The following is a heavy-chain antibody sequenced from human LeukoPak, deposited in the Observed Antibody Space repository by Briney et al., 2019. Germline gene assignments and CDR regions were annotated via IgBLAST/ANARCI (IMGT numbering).Heavy chain of an antibody. CDR2: ISYDGSNK. Sequence: GGSLRLSCAASGFTFSSYAMHWVRQAPGKGLEWVAVISYDGSNKYYADSVKGRFTISRDNSKNTLYLQMNSLRAEDTAVYYCAKTPRKGVYYGMDVWGKGTTVTVSS. J-gene: IGHJ6*04. CDR1: GFTFSSYA. CDR3: AKTPRKGVYYGMDV. D-gene: IGHD3-16*01. V-gene: IGHV3-30*18.